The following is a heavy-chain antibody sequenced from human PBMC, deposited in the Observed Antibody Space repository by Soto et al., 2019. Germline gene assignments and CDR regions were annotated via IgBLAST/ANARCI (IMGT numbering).Heavy chain of an antibody. Sequence: GGSLRLSCAASGFPFDDYGMSWVRHTPGQGLEWVSGINWNGGSTSYADSVKGRFTISRDNAKKSLHLQMNSLRAEDTAMYYCARVDGSAYYYYMDVWGKGTTVTVSS. CDR1: GFPFDDYG. D-gene: IGHD3-10*01. V-gene: IGHV3-20*04. CDR3: ARVDGSAYYYYMDV. CDR2: INWNGGST. J-gene: IGHJ6*03.